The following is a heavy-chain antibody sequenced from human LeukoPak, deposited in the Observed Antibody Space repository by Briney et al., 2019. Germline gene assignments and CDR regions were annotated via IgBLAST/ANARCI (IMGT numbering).Heavy chain of an antibody. J-gene: IGHJ6*03. CDR3: ARGKGMGATSFYYYYMDV. V-gene: IGHV1-69*13. Sequence: SVKVSCKASGGTFSSYAISWVRQAPGQGLEWMGGIIPIFGTANYAQKFQGRVTITADESTSTAYMELSSLRSEDTAVYYCARGKGMGATSFYYYYMDVWGKGTTVTVSS. CDR2: IIPIFGTA. CDR1: GGTFSSYA. D-gene: IGHD1-26*01.